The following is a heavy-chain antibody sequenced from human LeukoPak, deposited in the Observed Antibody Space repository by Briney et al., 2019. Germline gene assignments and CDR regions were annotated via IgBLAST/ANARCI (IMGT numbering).Heavy chain of an antibody. J-gene: IGHJ4*02. CDR3: AIVGARGDY. CDR2: ISGSGGSP. CDR1: GFTFSSYA. D-gene: IGHD1-26*01. Sequence: PGGSLRLSCAASGFTFSSYAMSWVRQAPGKGLEWVSVISGSGGSPYYADSVKGRFTISRDNSKNTLYLQMNSLRAEDTAVYYCAIVGARGDYWGQGTLVTVSS. V-gene: IGHV3-23*01.